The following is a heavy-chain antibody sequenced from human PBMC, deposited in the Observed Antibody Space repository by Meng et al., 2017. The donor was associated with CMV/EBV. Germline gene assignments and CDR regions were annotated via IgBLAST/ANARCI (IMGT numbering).Heavy chain of an antibody. CDR1: GGSISSSSYY. Sequence: GPGLLQPSDNLSPPCTGSGGSISSSSYYWGWIRQPPGKGLEWIGSIYYSGSTYYNPSLKSRVTISVDTSKNQFSLKLSSVTAADTAVYYCVTWLWFGELSGYYFDYWGQGTLVTVSS. V-gene: IGHV4-39*07. J-gene: IGHJ4*02. D-gene: IGHD3-10*01. CDR3: VTWLWFGELSGYYFDY. CDR2: IYYSGST.